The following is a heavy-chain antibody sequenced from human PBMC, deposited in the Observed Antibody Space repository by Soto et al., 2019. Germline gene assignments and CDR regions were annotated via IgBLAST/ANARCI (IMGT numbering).Heavy chain of an antibody. CDR3: ARVGGYSYGGVDY. D-gene: IGHD5-18*01. CDR2: INPSGGST. Sequence: QVQLVQSGAEVKKPGASVKVSLHWVRQAPGQGLEWMGIINPSGGSTTYAQKFQGRVTMTRDTSTSTVYMELSSLRSEDTAVYYCARVGGYSYGGVDYWGQGPLVTVSS. J-gene: IGHJ4*02. V-gene: IGHV1-46*01.